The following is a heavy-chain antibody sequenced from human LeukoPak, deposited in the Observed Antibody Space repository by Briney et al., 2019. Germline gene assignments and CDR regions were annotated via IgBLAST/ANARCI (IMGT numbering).Heavy chain of an antibody. CDR2: ISSSSSYI. J-gene: IGHJ6*02. V-gene: IGHV3-21*01. CDR1: GFTFSSYS. D-gene: IGHD5-12*01. Sequence: GGSLRLSCAASGFTFSSYSMNWVRHAPGKGLEWVSSISSSSSYIYYAGSVKGRFTISRDNAKNSLYLQMNSLRAEDTAVYYCARGLYSGYDKGSYYYGMDVWGQGTTVTVSS. CDR3: ARGLYSGYDKGSYYYGMDV.